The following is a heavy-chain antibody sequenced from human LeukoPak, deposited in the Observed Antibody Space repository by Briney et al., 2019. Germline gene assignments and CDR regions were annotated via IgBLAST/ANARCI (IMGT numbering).Heavy chain of an antibody. J-gene: IGHJ4*02. CDR1: GFTFSSNG. CDR3: AKDLISGRWLQYAGDY. Sequence: GGSLRLSCAASGFTFSSNGMHSFRQAPGKGLEWVAVIWYDGSNKYYADSVKGRFTISRDNSKNTLYLQMNSLRAEDTAVYYCAKDLISGRWLQYAGDYWGQGTLVTVSS. V-gene: IGHV3-33*06. CDR2: IWYDGSNK. D-gene: IGHD5-24*01.